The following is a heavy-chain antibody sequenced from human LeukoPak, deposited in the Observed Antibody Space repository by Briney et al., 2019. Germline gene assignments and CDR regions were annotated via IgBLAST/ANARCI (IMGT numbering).Heavy chain of an antibody. V-gene: IGHV3-30*04. CDR2: ISYHGRNE. Sequence: GGSLRLSCTASGFTFSNHAMHWVRQAPGKGLEWLTVISYHGRNEYYADSVKGRFTISRDNARNSLYLQMNSLRAEDTAVCYCARDLPTIDYWGQGTLVTVSS. J-gene: IGHJ4*02. CDR3: ARDLPTIDY. CDR1: GFTFSNHA.